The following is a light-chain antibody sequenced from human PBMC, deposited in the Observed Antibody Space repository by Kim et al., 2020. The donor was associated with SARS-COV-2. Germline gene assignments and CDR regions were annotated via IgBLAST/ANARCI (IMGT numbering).Light chain of an antibody. V-gene: IGLV3-19*01. CDR3: NSRDSNDNVV. CDR2: GKN. CDR1: SLRSYY. J-gene: IGLJ2*01. Sequence: VDLGQTVRITCQGDSLRSYYATWYQQKPGQDPIVVIYGKNNRPSGIPDRFSGSSSGNTASLTITGTQAGDEAHYYCNSRDSNDNVVFGGGTKLTVI.